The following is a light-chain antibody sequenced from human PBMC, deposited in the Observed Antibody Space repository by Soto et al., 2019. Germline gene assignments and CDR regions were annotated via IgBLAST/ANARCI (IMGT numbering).Light chain of an antibody. CDR3: QQANSFPLT. J-gene: IGKJ4*01. CDR1: QGIGVW. CDR2: GAS. V-gene: IGKV1-12*01. Sequence: DIQLTQSPSSMSASVGDRVTITCRASQGIGVWLAWLQQKPGKAPRLLISGASNLESGVPSRFSGSGAGTDFTLTISSLQPEDFATYFCQQANSFPLTFGGGTKVEIK.